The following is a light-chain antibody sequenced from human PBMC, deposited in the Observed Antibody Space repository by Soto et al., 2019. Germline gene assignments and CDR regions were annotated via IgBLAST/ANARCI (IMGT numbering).Light chain of an antibody. CDR3: CSYADGSTYV. V-gene: IGLV2-23*01. Sequence: QSALTQPASVSGSPGQSITISCTGTRSDVGSYNLVSWYQQHPGKAPKLMIYEGTKRPSGVSNRFSGSKSGNMASLTISGLQAEDEADYYCCSYADGSTYVFGIGTKVTVL. CDR1: RSDVGSYNL. J-gene: IGLJ1*01. CDR2: EGT.